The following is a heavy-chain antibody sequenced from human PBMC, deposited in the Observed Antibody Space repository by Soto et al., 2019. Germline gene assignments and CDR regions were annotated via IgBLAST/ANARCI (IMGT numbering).Heavy chain of an antibody. CDR1: GGSISSGGYY. CDR2: IYYSGST. D-gene: IGHD3-10*01. V-gene: IGHV4-31*03. Sequence: LSLTCTVSGGSISSGGYYWSWIRQHPGKGLEWIGYIYYSGSTYYNPSLKSRVTISVDTSKNQFSLKLSSVTAADTAVYYCARDRTYYGSGSYYHAYYGMDVWRQGTSVTVSS. J-gene: IGHJ6*02. CDR3: ARDRTYYGSGSYYHAYYGMDV.